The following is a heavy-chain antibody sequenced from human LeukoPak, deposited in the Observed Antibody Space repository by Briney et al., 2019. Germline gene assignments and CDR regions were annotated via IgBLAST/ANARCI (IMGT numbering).Heavy chain of an antibody. CDR1: GFTFSSYG. J-gene: IGHJ4*02. V-gene: IGHV3-30*02. CDR3: AKVPARYSSSWYPFDY. D-gene: IGHD6-13*01. CDR2: IRYDGSNK. Sequence: GGSLRLSCAASGFTFSSYGMHWVRQAPGKGLEWVAFIRYDGSNKYYADSVKGRFTISRDNSKNTLYLQMNSLRAEDTAVYYCAKVPARYSSSWYPFDYWGQGTLVTVSS.